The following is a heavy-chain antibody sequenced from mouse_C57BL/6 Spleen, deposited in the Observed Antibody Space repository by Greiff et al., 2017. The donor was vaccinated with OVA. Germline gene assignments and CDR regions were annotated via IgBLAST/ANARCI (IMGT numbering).Heavy chain of an antibody. D-gene: IGHD2-5*01. V-gene: IGHV5-4*01. CDR1: GFTFSSYS. CDR3: ARVSNYGYFDV. Sequence: EVQRVESGGGLVKPGGSLKLSCAASGFTFSSYSMSWVRQTPEKRLEWVATISDGGSYTYYPDNVKGRFTISRDNAKNNLYLQMSHLKSEDTAMYYCARVSNYGYFDVWGTGTTVTVSS. J-gene: IGHJ1*03. CDR2: ISDGGSYT.